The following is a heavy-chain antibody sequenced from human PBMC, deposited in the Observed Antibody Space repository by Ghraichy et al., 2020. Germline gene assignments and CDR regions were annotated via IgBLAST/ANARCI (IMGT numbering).Heavy chain of an antibody. CDR3: ATGANWGPSYYYYGMDV. CDR2: FDPEDGET. V-gene: IGHV1-24*01. D-gene: IGHD7-27*01. Sequence: ASVKVSCKVSGYTLTELSMHWVRQAPGKGLEWMGGFDPEDGETIYAQKFQGRVTMTEDTSTDTAYMELSSLRSEDTAVYYCATGANWGPSYYYYGMDVWGQGTTVTVSS. J-gene: IGHJ6*02. CDR1: GYTLTELS.